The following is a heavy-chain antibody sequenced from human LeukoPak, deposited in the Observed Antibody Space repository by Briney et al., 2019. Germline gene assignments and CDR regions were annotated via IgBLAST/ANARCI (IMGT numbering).Heavy chain of an antibody. Sequence: PGGSLRLSCAASGFTFSSYGMHWVRQAPGKGLEWVAAISYDGSHKYYANSVKGRFTISRDNSKNTLYLQMNSLRAEDTAVYYCARGQVRYQLLSAPMDVWGKGTTVTVSS. D-gene: IGHD2-2*01. CDR1: GFTFSSYG. CDR2: ISYDGSHK. V-gene: IGHV3-30*03. J-gene: IGHJ6*04. CDR3: ARGQVRYQLLSAPMDV.